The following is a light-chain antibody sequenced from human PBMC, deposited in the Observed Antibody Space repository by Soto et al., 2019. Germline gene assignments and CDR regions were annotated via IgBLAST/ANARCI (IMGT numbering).Light chain of an antibody. Sequence: QSVLTQPPSVSGAPGQRVTISCTGSSSNIGADDDVHWYQQLPGTAPKLLIYGNNNRPSGVPDRFSGSKSGTSASLAITGLQAEDEADYYCQSFDSSLSGSVVFGGGTKVTVL. V-gene: IGLV1-40*01. CDR3: QSFDSSLSGSVV. J-gene: IGLJ2*01. CDR1: SSNIGADDD. CDR2: GNN.